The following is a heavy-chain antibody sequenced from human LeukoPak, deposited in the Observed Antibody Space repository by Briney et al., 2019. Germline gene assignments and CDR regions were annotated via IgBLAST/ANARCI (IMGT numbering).Heavy chain of an antibody. CDR2: IYYSGST. J-gene: IGHJ4*02. D-gene: IGHD5-18*01. CDR3: ARGTAMVTTFDY. V-gene: IGHV4-31*03. Sequence: SQTLSLTCTVSGGSISSGGYYWSWIRQHPGKGLEWIGYIYYSGSTYYNPSLKSRVTISVDTSKNQFSLKLSSVTAADTAVYYCARGTAMVTTFDYWGQGTLVTVSS. CDR1: GGSISSGGYY.